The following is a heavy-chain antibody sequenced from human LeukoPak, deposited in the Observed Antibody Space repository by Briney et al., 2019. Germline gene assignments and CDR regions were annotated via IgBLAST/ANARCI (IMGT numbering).Heavy chain of an antibody. CDR1: GYTFTSYD. J-gene: IGHJ4*02. Sequence: ASVKVSCKASGYTFTSYDINWVRQATGQELEWMGWMNPNSGNTGYAQKFQGRVTITRNTSISTAYMELSSLRSEDTAVYCARTSSWYYYNLWGQGTLVTVSS. CDR3: ARTSSWYYYNL. V-gene: IGHV1-8*03. CDR2: MNPNSGNT. D-gene: IGHD6-13*01.